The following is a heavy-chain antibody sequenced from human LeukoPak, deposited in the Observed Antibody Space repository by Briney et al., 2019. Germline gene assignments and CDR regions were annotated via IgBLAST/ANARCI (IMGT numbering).Heavy chain of an antibody. D-gene: IGHD6-19*01. J-gene: IGHJ6*02. Sequence: GGSLRLSCAASGFTFSSYAMHWVRQAPGKGLEWAAVISYDGSNKYYADSVKGRFTISRDNSKNTLYLQMNSLRAEDTAVYYCARDAVPKSHGSVSSGWYYYYGMDVWGQGTTVTVSS. CDR1: GFTFSSYA. CDR2: ISYDGSNK. CDR3: ARDAVPKSHGSVSSGWYYYYGMDV. V-gene: IGHV3-30*04.